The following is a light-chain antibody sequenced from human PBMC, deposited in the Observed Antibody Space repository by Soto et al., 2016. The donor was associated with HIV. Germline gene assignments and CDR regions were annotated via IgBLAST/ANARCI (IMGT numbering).Light chain of an antibody. CDR1: KLGDKY. CDR3: QAWDSGRV. CDR2: EDK. V-gene: IGLV3-1*01. J-gene: IGLJ3*02. Sequence: SYELTQPPSVSVSPGQTASIPYSGDKLGDKYVCWYQQKPGQSPVLLIYEDKKRPSGIPERFSGSNSGNTAILTISGTQTMDEADYYCQAWDSGRVFGGGTKLTVL.